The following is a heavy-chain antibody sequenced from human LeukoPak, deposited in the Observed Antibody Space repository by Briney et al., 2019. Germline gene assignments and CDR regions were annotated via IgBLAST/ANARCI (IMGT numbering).Heavy chain of an antibody. CDR1: GGSISSYY. CDR2: IYYSGST. D-gene: IGHD1-7*01. Sequence: PSETLSLTCTVSGGSISSYYWSWIRQPSGKGLEWIGYIYYSGSTNYNPSLKSRVTISVDTSKNQSSLKLSSVTAADTAVYYCARDNWNYGSSMDVWGQGTTVTVSS. CDR3: ARDNWNYGSSMDV. V-gene: IGHV4-59*01. J-gene: IGHJ6*02.